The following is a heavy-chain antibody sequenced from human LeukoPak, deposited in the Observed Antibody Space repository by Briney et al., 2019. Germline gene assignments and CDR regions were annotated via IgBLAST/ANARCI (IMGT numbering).Heavy chain of an antibody. Sequence: SQTLSLTCTVSGGSISSGSYYWSWIRQPAGKGLEWIGRIYTSGSTNYNPSLQSRVSMSVDTSRNQSSLQLSSVTAADTAVYFCARDWALGYCTTTSCYTAFDYWGQGTLVTVSS. V-gene: IGHV4-61*02. D-gene: IGHD2-2*02. CDR3: ARDWALGYCTTTSCYTAFDY. J-gene: IGHJ4*02. CDR1: GGSISSGSYY. CDR2: IYTSGST.